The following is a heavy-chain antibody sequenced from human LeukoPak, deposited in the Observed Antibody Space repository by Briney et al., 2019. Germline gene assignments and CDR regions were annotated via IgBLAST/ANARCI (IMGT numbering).Heavy chain of an antibody. J-gene: IGHJ6*03. D-gene: IGHD3-9*01. CDR3: ARADYDILTGRYYYYYMDV. CDR1: GGSISSYY. CDR2: IYYSGST. Sequence: SETLSLTCTVSGGSISSYYWSWIRQPPGKGLEWIGYIYYSGSTNYNPSLKSRVTISVDTSKNQFSLKLSSVTAADTAVYYCARADYDILTGRYYYYYMDVWGKGTTVTIS. V-gene: IGHV4-59*01.